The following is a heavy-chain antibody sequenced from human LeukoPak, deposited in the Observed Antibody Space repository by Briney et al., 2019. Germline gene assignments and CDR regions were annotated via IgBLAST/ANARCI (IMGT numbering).Heavy chain of an antibody. CDR2: ISGSGGST. V-gene: IGHV3-23*01. CDR1: GFTFSSYA. J-gene: IGHJ4*02. CDR3: AKKTISSGLADDSSGYYTRGFDY. Sequence: GGSLRLSCAASGFTFSSYAMSWVRQAPGKGLEWVSAISGSGGSTYYADSVKGRFTISRDNSKNTLYLQMNGLRAEDTAVYYCAKKTISSGLADDSSGYYTRGFDYWGQGTLVTVSS. D-gene: IGHD3-22*01.